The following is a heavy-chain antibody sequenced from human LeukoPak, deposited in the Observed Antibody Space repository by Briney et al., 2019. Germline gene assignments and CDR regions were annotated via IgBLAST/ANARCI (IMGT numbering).Heavy chain of an antibody. D-gene: IGHD6-6*01. CDR2: IYYSGST. Sequence: PSETLSLTCTVSGGSISSSSYYWGWIRQPPGKGLEWIGSIYYSGSTYYNPSLKSRVTISVDTSKNQFSLKLSSVTAADTAVYYCARGPYSSSSRYFDYWGQGTLVTVSS. J-gene: IGHJ4*02. V-gene: IGHV4-39*07. CDR3: ARGPYSSSSRYFDY. CDR1: GGSISSSSYY.